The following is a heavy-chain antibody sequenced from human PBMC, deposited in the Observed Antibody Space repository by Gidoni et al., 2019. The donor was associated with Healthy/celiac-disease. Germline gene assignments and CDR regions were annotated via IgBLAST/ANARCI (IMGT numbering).Heavy chain of an antibody. J-gene: IGHJ5*02. D-gene: IGHD3-10*01. Sequence: QVQLQESGPGLVKPSQTLSLTCTVSGGSISSGGYYCSWTRQHPGKGLEWSGYIYYSGSTYYNPSLKSRVTISVDTSKIQFSLKLSSVTAADTAVYYCARDAPGGWFDPWGQGTLVTVSS. CDR2: IYYSGST. CDR1: GGSISSGGYY. V-gene: IGHV4-31*03. CDR3: ARDAPGGWFDP.